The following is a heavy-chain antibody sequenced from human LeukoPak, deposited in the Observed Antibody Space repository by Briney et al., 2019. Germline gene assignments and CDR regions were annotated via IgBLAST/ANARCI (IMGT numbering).Heavy chain of an antibody. CDR3: ARDEISVAVTTVTPGY. J-gene: IGHJ4*02. D-gene: IGHD4-17*01. CDR1: GYTFTGYY. CDR2: INPNSGGT. V-gene: IGHV1-2*02. Sequence: GASVKVSCKASGYTFTGYYMHWVRQAPGQGLEWMGWINPNSGGTNYAQKFQGRVTMTRDTSISTAYMELSRLRSDDTAVYYCARDEISVAVTTVTPGYWGQGTLVTVSS.